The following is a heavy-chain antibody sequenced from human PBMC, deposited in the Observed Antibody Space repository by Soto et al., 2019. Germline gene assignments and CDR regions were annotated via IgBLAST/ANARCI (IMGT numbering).Heavy chain of an antibody. D-gene: IGHD3-22*01. V-gene: IGHV1-18*01. CDR3: ARLYYYDSIGYYLDYYYGMDV. J-gene: IGHJ6*02. Sequence: QVQLVQSGAEVKKPGASVKVSCKASGYTFTSYGISWVRQAPVQGLELMGWISAYNGNTNYAQKLQGRVTMTTDTYTSTAYMERRSLRPDDTAVYYCARLYYYDSIGYYLDYYYGMDVWGQGTTVTVSS. CDR2: ISAYNGNT. CDR1: GYTFTSYG.